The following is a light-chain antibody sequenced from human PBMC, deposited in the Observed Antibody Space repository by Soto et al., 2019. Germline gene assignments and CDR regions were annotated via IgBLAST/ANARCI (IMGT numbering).Light chain of an antibody. Sequence: DIQMTQSPSSLSASVGDRVTITCRASQSISSYLNWYQQKPGKAPKLLIYAASSLQSGVPSRFSGSGSGTDFTLTISCLQSEDFATYYCQQYYSPPITFGQGTRLEIK. V-gene: IGKV1-39*01. J-gene: IGKJ5*01. CDR3: QQYYSPPIT. CDR2: AAS. CDR1: QSISSY.